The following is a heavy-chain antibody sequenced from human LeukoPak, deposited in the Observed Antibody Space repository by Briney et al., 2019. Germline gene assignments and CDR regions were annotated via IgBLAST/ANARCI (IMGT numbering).Heavy chain of an antibody. V-gene: IGHV4-59*12. CDR3: ARYCSSTSCSNWFDP. CDR2: IYYSGST. J-gene: IGHJ5*02. D-gene: IGHD2-2*01. Sequence: SETLSLTCTVSGGSISSYYWSWIRQPPGKGLEWIGYIYYSGSTYYNPSLKSRVTISVDTSKNQFSLELSSVTAADTAVYYCARYCSSTSCSNWFDPWGQGTLVTVSS. CDR1: GGSISSYY.